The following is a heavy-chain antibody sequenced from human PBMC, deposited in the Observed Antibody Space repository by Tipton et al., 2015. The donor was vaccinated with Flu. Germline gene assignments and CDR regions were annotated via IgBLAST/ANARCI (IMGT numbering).Heavy chain of an antibody. CDR3: VRTKDGYTLSNFAY. J-gene: IGHJ4*02. CDR1: GASLRSSSYY. D-gene: IGHD5-24*01. Sequence: TLSLTCTVSGASLRSSSYYWGWIRQPQGKGLEWIGSFYYDVGTYYNPSLNSRVTISVDESKNQFSLRLTSVTAADTAVYYCVRTKDGYTLSNFAYWGQGTLVTVSS. CDR2: FYYDVGT. V-gene: IGHV4-39*07.